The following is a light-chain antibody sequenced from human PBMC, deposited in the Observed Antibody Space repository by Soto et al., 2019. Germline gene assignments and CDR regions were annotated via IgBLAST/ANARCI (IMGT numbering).Light chain of an antibody. CDR1: QSFRGL. J-gene: IGKJ5*01. V-gene: IGKV3-11*01. CDR3: QQRHMWPIT. CDR2: DAY. Sequence: EVVLTQSPVTLSLSPGETATLSCRASQSFRGLLAWYQQKPGQAPSLPIYDAYNRATGIPPRFSGSGSGTDFTRTISSLEPKDSAAYYCQQRHMWPITFGQGTRLESK.